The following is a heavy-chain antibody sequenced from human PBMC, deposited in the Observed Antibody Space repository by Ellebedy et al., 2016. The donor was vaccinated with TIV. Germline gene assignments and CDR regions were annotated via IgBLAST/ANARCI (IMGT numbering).Heavy chain of an antibody. D-gene: IGHD2-21*02. Sequence: AASVKVSCKASGFTFTSSAMQWVRQARGQRLEWIGWIVVGSGNTYYAQNFQDRVTIIRDMSTSTAYMELSSLTSEDTAVYYCAAGLAYCGGDCYVLDGFDMWGQGTMVTVSS. CDR2: IVVGSGNT. CDR1: GFTFTSSA. CDR3: AAGLAYCGGDCYVLDGFDM. V-gene: IGHV1-58*02. J-gene: IGHJ3*02.